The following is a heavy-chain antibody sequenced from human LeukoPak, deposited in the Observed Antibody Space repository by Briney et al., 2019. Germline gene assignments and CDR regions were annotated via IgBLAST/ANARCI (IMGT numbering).Heavy chain of an antibody. D-gene: IGHD2-2*01. CDR1: GFTFYSYG. CDR3: AKDIVVVPAAIHDAFDI. J-gene: IGHJ3*02. Sequence: GGSLRLSCAASGFTFYSYGMSWVRQAPGKGLEWVSAISGSGGSTYYADSVKGRFTISRDNSKNTLYLQMNSLRAEDTAVYYCAKDIVVVPAAIHDAFDIWGQGTMVTVSS. V-gene: IGHV3-23*01. CDR2: ISGSGGST.